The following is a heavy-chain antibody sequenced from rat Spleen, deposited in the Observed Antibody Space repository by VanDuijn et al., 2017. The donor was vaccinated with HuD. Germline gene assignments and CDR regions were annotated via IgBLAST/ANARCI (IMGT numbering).Heavy chain of an antibody. CDR2: ISAGGDST. V-gene: IGHV5-25*01. CDR3: VRHGYTRYYFDY. D-gene: IGHD1-9*01. J-gene: IGHJ2*01. CDR1: GFTFSHYD. Sequence: EVQLVESGGGLVQPGRSMKLSCAASGFTFSHYDMAWVRQAPKKGLEWVAFISAGGDSTYYRDSVKGRFTISRDNAKSTLYLQMDSLRSEDTASYYCVRHGYTRYYFDYWGQGVMVTVSS.